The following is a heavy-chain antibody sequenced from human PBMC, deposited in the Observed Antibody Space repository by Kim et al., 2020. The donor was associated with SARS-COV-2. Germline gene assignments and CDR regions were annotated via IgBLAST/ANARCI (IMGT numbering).Heavy chain of an antibody. D-gene: IGHD6-19*01. V-gene: IGHV3-73*01. J-gene: IGHJ4*02. CDR1: GFTFSGSA. CDR3: TRPNVAVAVPGYYFDY. Sequence: GSLRLSCAASGFTFSGSAMHWVRQASGKGLEWVGRIRSKAKSYATAYAASVKGRFTISRDDSKNTAYLQMNSLKTEDTAVYYCTRPNVAVAVPGYYFDYWGQGTLVTVSS. CDR2: IRSKAKSYAT.